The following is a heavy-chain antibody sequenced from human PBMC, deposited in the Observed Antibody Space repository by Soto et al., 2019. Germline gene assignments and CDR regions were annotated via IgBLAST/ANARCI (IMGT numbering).Heavy chain of an antibody. J-gene: IGHJ4*02. Sequence: PSETLSLTCTVSGGSISSYYWSWTRQPPGKGLEWIGYIYYSGSTNYNPSLKSRVTISVDTSKNQFSLKLGSVTAADTAVYYCARDSEGGYSYHYWGQGTLVTVSS. CDR2: IYYSGST. D-gene: IGHD5-18*01. CDR3: ARDSEGGYSYHY. V-gene: IGHV4-59*01. CDR1: GGSISSYY.